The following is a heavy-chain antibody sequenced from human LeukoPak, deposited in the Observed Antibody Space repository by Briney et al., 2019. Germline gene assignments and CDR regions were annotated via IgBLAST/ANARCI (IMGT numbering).Heavy chain of an antibody. J-gene: IGHJ4*02. CDR1: GGSFSGYY. CDR3: ARHPASTANFDY. V-gene: IGHV4-59*08. Sequence: SETLSLTCAVYGGSFSGYYWSWIRQPPGKGLEWIGYIYYSGSTNYNPSLKSRVTISVDTSKNQFSLKLSSVTAADTAVYYCARHPASTANFDYWGQGTLVTVSS. CDR2: IYYSGST. D-gene: IGHD2-21*02.